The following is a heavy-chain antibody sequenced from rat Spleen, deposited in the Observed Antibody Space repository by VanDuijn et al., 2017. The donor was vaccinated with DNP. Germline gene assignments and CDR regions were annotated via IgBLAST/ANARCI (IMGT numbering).Heavy chain of an antibody. J-gene: IGHJ4*01. V-gene: IGHV5-7*01. Sequence: EVQLVESGGDLVQPGRSLKLSCAASGFTFSDYNMAWVRQAPKKGLEWVATISYDGSSTYYRDAVKGRFTISRDNAKSTLYLQMDSLRSEDTATYYCASHIADDGIGAMDAWGQGTSVTVSS. CDR1: GFTFSDYN. CDR2: ISYDGSST. CDR3: ASHIADDGIGAMDA. D-gene: IGHD1-12*02.